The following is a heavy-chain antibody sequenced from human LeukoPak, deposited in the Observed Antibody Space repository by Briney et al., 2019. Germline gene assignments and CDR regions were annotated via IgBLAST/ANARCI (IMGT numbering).Heavy chain of an antibody. J-gene: IGHJ3*01. CDR2: IKKDETEK. V-gene: IGHV3-7*01. D-gene: IGHD3-22*01. CDR1: GLTFSNYW. CDR3: TRLHNSGYSIN. Sequence: GGSLRLSCAASGLTFSNYWMSRVRQAPGKGLEWVANIKKDETEKYYVDSVKGRFTISRDNAKSSLYLQMNSLRAEDTAVYYCTRLHNSGYSINWGQGTMVTVSS.